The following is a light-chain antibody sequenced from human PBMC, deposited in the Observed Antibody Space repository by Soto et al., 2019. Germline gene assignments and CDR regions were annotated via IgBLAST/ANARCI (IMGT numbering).Light chain of an antibody. J-gene: IGLJ2*01. CDR1: SSNIGAGYD. Sequence: QPVLTQPPSVSGAPGQRVTISCTGRSSNIGAGYDVHWYQQLPGTAPKLLIFGNSNRPSGVPDRFSGSKSGTSASLAITGLQAEDEADYYCQSFDRSLSVVVFGGGTKLTVL. CDR3: QSFDRSLSVVV. V-gene: IGLV1-40*01. CDR2: GNS.